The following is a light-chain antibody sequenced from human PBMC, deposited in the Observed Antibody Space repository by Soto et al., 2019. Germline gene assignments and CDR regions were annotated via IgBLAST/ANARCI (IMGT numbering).Light chain of an antibody. CDR1: QSVSSSC. CDR3: QQYGSSPYT. J-gene: IGKJ2*01. Sequence: EIVLTQSPGTLSLSPGESATLSCRATQSVSSSCLAWYQQKPGQAPRLLIYGAYNRATGIPDRFSGSGSGTDFNLTISRLEPEDFAVYYCQQYGSSPYTVGQATKLEIK. CDR2: GAY. V-gene: IGKV3-20*01.